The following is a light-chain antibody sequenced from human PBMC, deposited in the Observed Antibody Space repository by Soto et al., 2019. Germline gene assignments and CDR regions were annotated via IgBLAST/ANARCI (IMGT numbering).Light chain of an antibody. J-gene: IGKJ1*01. Sequence: EIVMTPSPATLSVSPGEGVTLSCRASQSINSNLAWYQQKPGQAPRLLIYGASTRATGIPARFSGSGSGTEFTLTISSLQSEDFAIYYCQQYTDCPRTFGLGTKVDIK. CDR2: GAS. CDR3: QQYTDCPRT. CDR1: QSINSN. V-gene: IGKV3-15*01.